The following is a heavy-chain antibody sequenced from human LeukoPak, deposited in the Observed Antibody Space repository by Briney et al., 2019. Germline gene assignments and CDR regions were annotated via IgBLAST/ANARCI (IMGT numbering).Heavy chain of an antibody. CDR1: GGTFSSYA. Sequence: GASVKASCKASGGTFSSYAISWVRQAPGQGLEWMGGIIPIFGTANYAQKLKGRVTITADESTSTAYMELSSLRSEDTAVYYCARSGWQTRDFDYWGQGTLVTVSS. CDR2: IIPIFGTA. J-gene: IGHJ4*02. V-gene: IGHV1-69*13. CDR3: ARSGWQTRDFDY. D-gene: IGHD6-19*01.